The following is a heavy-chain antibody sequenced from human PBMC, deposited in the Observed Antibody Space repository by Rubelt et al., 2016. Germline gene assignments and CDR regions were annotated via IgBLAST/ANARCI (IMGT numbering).Heavy chain of an antibody. CDR3: TRGVGYSSSSHY. V-gene: IGHV1-2*02. J-gene: IGHJ4*02. Sequence: QVQLVQSGAEVKKPGASVKVSCKASGYTFTGYHLHWVRQAPGQGLEWMGWINPNSGDTNYAQKFQGRVTMTMDMAIGIAYMEVSRLKSDDTAVYYCTRGVGYSSSSHYWGQGTLVTVSS. CDR2: INPNSGDT. CDR1: GYTFTGYH. D-gene: IGHD6-6*01.